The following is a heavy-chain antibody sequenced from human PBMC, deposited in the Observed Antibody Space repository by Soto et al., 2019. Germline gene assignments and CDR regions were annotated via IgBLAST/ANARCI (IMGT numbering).Heavy chain of an antibody. Sequence: SVKVSWKASGGAFSSYARSWVRQAPEQGLEWMGGIIPIFGTANYAQKFQGRVTITADDSTSTAYMELSSLRSEDSAVYFCGRVSDQGDGYYGGWFDPWGQGTLVTVSS. CDR1: GGAFSSYA. CDR3: GRVSDQGDGYYGGWFDP. CDR2: IIPIFGTA. J-gene: IGHJ5*02. D-gene: IGHD4-17*01. V-gene: IGHV1-69*13.